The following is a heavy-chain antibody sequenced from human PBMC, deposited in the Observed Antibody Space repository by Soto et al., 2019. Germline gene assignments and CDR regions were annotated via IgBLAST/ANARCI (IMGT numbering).Heavy chain of an antibody. CDR2: LYTSGST. D-gene: IGHD3-3*01. Sequence: SQTLSLTCTASGGSISSSQWRWIRQAAGKGLERIGRLYTSGSTNYNPSLKSRVTMSVDTSKNQFSLKLSSVTAADTAVYYCASSTLGDFWSGSYYYYYGMDVWGQGTTVT. CDR3: ASSTLGDFWSGSYYYYYGMDV. J-gene: IGHJ6*02. CDR1: GGSISSSQ. V-gene: IGHV4-4*07.